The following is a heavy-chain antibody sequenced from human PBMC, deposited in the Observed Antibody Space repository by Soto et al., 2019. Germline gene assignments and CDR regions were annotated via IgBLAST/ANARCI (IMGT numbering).Heavy chain of an antibody. CDR1: GLSFSNYW. CDR2: INSDGSST. CDR3: ARGSFFLDV. D-gene: IGHD3-3*02. J-gene: IGHJ6*02. Sequence: EVQLVESGGGLVQPGGSLRLSCAASGLSFSNYWMHWVRQAPGKGLVWVSRINSDGSSTHYADSVKGRFTVSRDNAKNTLYLQINSLRAEDTAVYFCARGSFFLDVWGQETTVTVSS. V-gene: IGHV3-74*01.